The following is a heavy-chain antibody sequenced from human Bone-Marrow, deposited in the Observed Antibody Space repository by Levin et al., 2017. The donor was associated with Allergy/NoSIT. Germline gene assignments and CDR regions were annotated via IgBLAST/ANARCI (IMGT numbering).Heavy chain of an antibody. Sequence: KISCKASGGNFRDSGFNWVRQAPGQGLEWMGGIIPIFATPNYAQKFQGRVTITADESTTTVYMEMSSLRSEDTAVYYCAQWLAQRAYDIWGQGTMVTVSS. CDR3: AQWLAQRAYDI. J-gene: IGHJ3*02. CDR2: IIPIFATP. CDR1: GGNFRDSG. V-gene: IGHV1-69*01. D-gene: IGHD6-19*01.